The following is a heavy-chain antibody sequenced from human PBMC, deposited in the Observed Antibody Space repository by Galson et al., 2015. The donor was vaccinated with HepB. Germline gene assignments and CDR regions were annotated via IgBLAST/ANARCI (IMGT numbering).Heavy chain of an antibody. Sequence: TLSLTCTVSGGSISSGDYYWSWIRQPPGKGLEWIGYIYYSGSTYYNPSLKSRVTISVDTSKNQFSLKLSSVTAADTAVYYCAREVSYYGSGSYGGYWGQGTLVTVSS. J-gene: IGHJ4*02. CDR2: IYYSGST. CDR3: AREVSYYGSGSYGGY. V-gene: IGHV4-30-4*01. D-gene: IGHD3-10*01. CDR1: GGSISSGDYY.